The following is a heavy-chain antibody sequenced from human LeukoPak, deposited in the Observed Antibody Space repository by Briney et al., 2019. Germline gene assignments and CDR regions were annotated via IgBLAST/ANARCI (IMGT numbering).Heavy chain of an antibody. Sequence: GGSLRLSCAASGFTFSSYSMNWVRQAPGKGLEWVSSISSSSSYIYYADSVKGRFTISRDNAKNSLYLQMNSLRAEDTAVYYCAREFAPVGMDVWGQGTTVTVSS. V-gene: IGHV3-21*01. CDR3: AREFAPVGMDV. CDR2: ISSSSSYI. J-gene: IGHJ6*02. CDR1: GFTFSSYS. D-gene: IGHD4-17*01.